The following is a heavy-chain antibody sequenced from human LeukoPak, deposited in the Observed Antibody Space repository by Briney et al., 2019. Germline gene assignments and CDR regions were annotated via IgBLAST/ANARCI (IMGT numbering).Heavy chain of an antibody. D-gene: IGHD4-23*01. Sequence: SETLSLTCTVSGDSISSYYWSWIRQPPGKGLEWIGYIYYSGSTNYNPSLKSRVTISVDTSKNQFSLKLSSVTAADTAVYYCARAPRAYYGGNSYIDYWGQGTLVTVSS. J-gene: IGHJ4*02. CDR2: IYYSGST. V-gene: IGHV4-59*01. CDR1: GDSISSYY. CDR3: ARAPRAYYGGNSYIDY.